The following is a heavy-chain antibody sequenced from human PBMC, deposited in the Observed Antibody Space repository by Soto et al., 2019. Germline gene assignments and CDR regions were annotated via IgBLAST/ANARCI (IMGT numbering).Heavy chain of an antibody. CDR3: ARDQEDYYGSGSYWGMDV. D-gene: IGHD3-10*01. V-gene: IGHV4-59*01. J-gene: IGHJ6*02. CDR1: GGSISSYY. CDR2: IYYSGST. Sequence: PSETLSLTCTVSGGSISSYYWSWIRQPPGKGLEWIGYIYYSGSTNYNPSLKSRVTISVDTSKNQFSLKLSSVTAADTAVYYCARDQEDYYGSGSYWGMDVWGQGTTVTVSS.